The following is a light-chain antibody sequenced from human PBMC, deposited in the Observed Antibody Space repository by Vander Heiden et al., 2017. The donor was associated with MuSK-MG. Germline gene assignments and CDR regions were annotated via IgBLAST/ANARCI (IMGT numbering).Light chain of an antibody. CDR2: DAS. V-gene: IGKV3-11*01. CDR1: QSVSSY. J-gene: IGKJ2*02. Sequence: EIVLTQSPATLSLSPGERATLSCRASQSVSSYLAWYQQKPGQAPRLLIYDASNRATGITARFSGSGSGTDFTLTISSREPEDFAVYYCQQRSNWPPGWTFGQGTKLEIK. CDR3: QQRSNWPPGWT.